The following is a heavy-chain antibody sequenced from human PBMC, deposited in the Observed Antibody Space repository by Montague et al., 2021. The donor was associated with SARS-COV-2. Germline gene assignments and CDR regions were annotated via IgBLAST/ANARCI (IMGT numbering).Heavy chain of an antibody. J-gene: IGHJ3*02. Sequence: SLRLSCAASGFTFDDYGMSWVRQAPGKGLEWVSGINWDGGSTGYADSVEGRFTISRDNAKNSLYLQMNSLRAEDTALYYCARDGTYYYDSSGYLGRGVGAFDIWGQGTMVTVSS. CDR1: GFTFDDYG. D-gene: IGHD3-22*01. CDR2: INWDGGST. V-gene: IGHV3-20*04. CDR3: ARDGTYYYDSSGYLGRGVGAFDI.